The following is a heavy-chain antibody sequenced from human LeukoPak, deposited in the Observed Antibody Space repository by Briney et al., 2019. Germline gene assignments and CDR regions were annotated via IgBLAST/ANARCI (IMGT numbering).Heavy chain of an antibody. CDR2: MNPNSGGT. CDR3: ARGVSTYYDFWSGYYTGIEDWFDP. D-gene: IGHD3-3*01. Sequence: ASVKVSCKASGYPFTTYDINWVRQAPGQGLEWVAWMNPNSGGTVYAQKFQGRVTLARDTSIGTAYMELNSLRSEDTAVYYCARGVSTYYDFWSGYYTGIEDWFDPWGQGTLVTVSS. V-gene: IGHV1-8*01. CDR1: GYPFTTYD. J-gene: IGHJ5*02.